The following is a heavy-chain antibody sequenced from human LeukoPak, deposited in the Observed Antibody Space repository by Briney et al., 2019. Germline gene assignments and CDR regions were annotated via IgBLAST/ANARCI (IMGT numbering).Heavy chain of an antibody. J-gene: IGHJ4*02. CDR1: GGSISSYY. CDR2: INHSGST. V-gene: IGHV4-34*01. D-gene: IGHD2-15*01. Sequence: PSETLSLTCTVSGGSISSYYWSWIRQPPGKGLEWIGEINHSGSTNYNPSLKSRVTISVDTFKNQFSLKLSSVTAADTAVYYCARKEDCSSGSCYADYWGQGTLVTVSS. CDR3: ARKEDCSSGSCYADY.